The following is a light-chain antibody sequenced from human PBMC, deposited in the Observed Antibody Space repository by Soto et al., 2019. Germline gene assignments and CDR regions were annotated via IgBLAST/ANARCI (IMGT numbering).Light chain of an antibody. J-gene: IGLJ1*01. CDR1: SSDVGGYNY. Sequence: LTQPASVSVSPGQSITISCTGTSSDVGGYNYVSWYQQHPGKAPKLMIYEVSNRPSGVSNRFSGSKSGNTASLTISGLQAEDEADYYCSSYTSSSTSYVFGTGTKVTVL. CDR3: SSYTSSSTSYV. V-gene: IGLV2-14*01. CDR2: EVS.